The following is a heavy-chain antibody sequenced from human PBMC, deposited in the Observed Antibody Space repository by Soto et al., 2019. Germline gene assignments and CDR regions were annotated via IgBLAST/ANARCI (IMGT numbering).Heavy chain of an antibody. CDR2: INPNSGGT. D-gene: IGHD4-17*01. CDR3: ARPGPWGHGEVHYYGTEV. CDR1: GYTFIGYY. V-gene: IGHV1-2*02. J-gene: IGHJ6*04. Sequence: ASVKVSCKASGYTFIGYYMHWVRQAPGQGLEWMGWINPNSGGTNYAQKFQGRVTMTRDTSISTAYMELSRLRSDDTAVYYCARPGPWGHGEVHYYGTEVWGKETTVTVSS.